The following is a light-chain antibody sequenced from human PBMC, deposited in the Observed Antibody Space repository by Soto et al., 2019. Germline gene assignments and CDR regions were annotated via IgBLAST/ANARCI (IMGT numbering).Light chain of an antibody. CDR1: QGIGDT. J-gene: IGKJ4*01. Sequence: EVVMTQSPATLSVSPGEGVTLSCRASQGIGDTLAWYQHRPGQTPRLLIYDTSTRATGVPARFSGSRSGPEFTLPSHSLQYEDFALCYCQPCTHWPLTFGGGTKVES. CDR3: QPCTHWPLT. CDR2: DTS. V-gene: IGKV3-15*01.